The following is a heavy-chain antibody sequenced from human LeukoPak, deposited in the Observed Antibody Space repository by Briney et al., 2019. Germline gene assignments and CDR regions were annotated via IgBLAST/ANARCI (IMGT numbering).Heavy chain of an antibody. D-gene: IGHD6-19*01. CDR1: GASISSYY. Sequence: SETLSLTCTVSGASISSYYWAWIRQPPGKGLEWIGEINHSGSTNYNPSLKSRVTISVDTSKNQFSLKLSSVTAADTAVYYCARARIAVAGSRYYYYYGMDVWGQGTTVTVSS. V-gene: IGHV4-34*01. CDR2: INHSGST. CDR3: ARARIAVAGSRYYYYYGMDV. J-gene: IGHJ6*02.